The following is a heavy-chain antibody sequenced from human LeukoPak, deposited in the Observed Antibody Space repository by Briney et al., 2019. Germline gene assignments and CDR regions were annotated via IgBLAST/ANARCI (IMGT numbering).Heavy chain of an antibody. CDR3: ARTTSMNYVGDAFHI. D-gene: IGHD1-7*01. CDR1: GFSVINNY. J-gene: IGHJ3*02. Sequence: GGSLRLSCVVSGFSVINNYVSWVRQAPGKGLEWVSVIYAGNTIKYADSVKGRFTISRDNAKSTLFLQMNSLRAEDTALYYCARTTSMNYVGDAFHIWGQGTMVTVSS. CDR2: IYAGNTI. V-gene: IGHV3-66*01.